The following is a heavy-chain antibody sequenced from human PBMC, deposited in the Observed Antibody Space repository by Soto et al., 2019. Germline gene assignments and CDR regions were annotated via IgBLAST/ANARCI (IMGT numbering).Heavy chain of an antibody. CDR1: GFTVGNNY. CDR3: AKDGRGSGSHYNSFGY. V-gene: IGHV3-53*01. Sequence: EVHLVESGGGLIQPGGSLKLSCAASGFTVGNNYMSWVRQAPGKGLEWVSLIYSTGTTKYADSVKGRFTVSRDNAKNTLYLQMNSLRAEGTAVYYCAKDGRGSGSHYNSFGYWGQGTLVTVSS. D-gene: IGHD3-10*01. J-gene: IGHJ4*02. CDR2: IYSTGTT.